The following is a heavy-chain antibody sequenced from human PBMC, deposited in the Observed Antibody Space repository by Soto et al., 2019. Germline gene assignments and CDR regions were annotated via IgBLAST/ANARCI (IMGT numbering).Heavy chain of an antibody. CDR1: GFTFSDYY. J-gene: IGHJ5*02. D-gene: IGHD3-10*01. V-gene: IGHV3-11*01. CDR3: ARDYYGESAINNWFDP. Sequence: GSLRLSCAASGFTFSDYYMSWIRQAPGKGLEWVSYISSSGSTIYYADSVKGRFTISRDNAKNSLYLQMNSLRAEDTAVYYCARDYYGESAINNWFDPWGQGTLVTVSS. CDR2: ISSSGSTI.